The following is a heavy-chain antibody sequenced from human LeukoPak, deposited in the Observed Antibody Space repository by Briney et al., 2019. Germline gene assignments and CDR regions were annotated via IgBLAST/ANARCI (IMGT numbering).Heavy chain of an antibody. J-gene: IGHJ3*02. Sequence: GESLKISCKGSGYSFTSYWIGWVRQMPGKGLEWMGIIYPGDSDTRYSPSFQGQVTISADKSISTAYPQWSSLKASDTAMYYCARLSCSSTSCYSSDAFDIWGQGTMVTVSS. D-gene: IGHD2-2*01. CDR3: ARLSCSSTSCYSSDAFDI. CDR2: IYPGDSDT. V-gene: IGHV5-51*01. CDR1: GYSFTSYW.